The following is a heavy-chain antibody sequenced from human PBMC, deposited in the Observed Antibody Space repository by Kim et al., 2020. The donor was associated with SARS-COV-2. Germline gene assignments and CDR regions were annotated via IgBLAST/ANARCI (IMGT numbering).Heavy chain of an antibody. Sequence: TNYNPSPKGRVTISVDASKNQFSLKLSSVTAADTAVYYCARGGVAGTPDYWGQGTLVTVSS. J-gene: IGHJ4*02. CDR3: ARGGVAGTPDY. V-gene: IGHV4-34*01. D-gene: IGHD3-3*01. CDR2: T.